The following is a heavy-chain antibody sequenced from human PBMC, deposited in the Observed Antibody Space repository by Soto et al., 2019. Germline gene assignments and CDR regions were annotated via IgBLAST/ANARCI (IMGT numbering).Heavy chain of an antibody. CDR1: GFTFSSYW. V-gene: IGHV3-74*01. Sequence: EEQLVESGGGLVQPGGSLRLSWSASGFTFSSYWMHWVRQAPGKGLAWVSRISPGGSVITYADSVKGRFTIYRDNAKNTLYLQMNSLRGDDTAVYYCARVPTGKYGVWNYWGQGTLVTVSS. CDR3: ARVPTGKYGVWNY. J-gene: IGHJ4*02. CDR2: ISPGGSVI. D-gene: IGHD2-8*01.